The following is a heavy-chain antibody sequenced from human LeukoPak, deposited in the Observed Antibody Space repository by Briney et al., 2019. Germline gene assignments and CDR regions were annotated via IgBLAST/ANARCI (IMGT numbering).Heavy chain of an antibody. CDR2: IRHHGKDK. V-gene: IGHV3-30*02. D-gene: IGHD2-21*01. CDR3: AKDADWACDY. J-gene: IGHJ4*02. CDR1: GFTFKNYG. Sequence: GGSLRLSCAASGFTFKNYGMHWVRQAPGKGLEWVAYIRHHGKDKYYADSVKGRFTVSRDNSKNMMYLQMNSLRAEDTAVYYCAKDADWACDYWGQGILVTVSS.